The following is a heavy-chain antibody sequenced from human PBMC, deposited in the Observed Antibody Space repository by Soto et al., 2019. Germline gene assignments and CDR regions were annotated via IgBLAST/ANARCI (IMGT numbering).Heavy chain of an antibody. CDR3: ARDRGVAPPVAGNTHYYYYMNV. CDR1: GYSFTNYG. D-gene: IGHD6-19*01. CDR2: ISAFNGNT. Sequence: QDQLVQSGAEVKKPGASVTVSCKASGYSFTNYGVTWVRQAPGQGLEWMGWISAFNGNTHYAQNLQGRVTMTTDASTSTAYMELRSLRSDDTGVYYCARDRGVAPPVAGNTHYYYYMNVWGKETTVTVSS. J-gene: IGHJ6*03. V-gene: IGHV1-18*01.